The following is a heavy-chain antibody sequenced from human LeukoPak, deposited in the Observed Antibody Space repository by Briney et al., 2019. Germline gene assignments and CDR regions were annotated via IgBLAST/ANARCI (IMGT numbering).Heavy chain of an antibody. CDR3: ARETLNSGSYGGPFDY. CDR1: GGFISSYY. D-gene: IGHD1-26*01. CDR2: IYYTGST. Sequence: PSETLSLTCTVSGGFISSYYWSWLRQPPGKGLEWSAYIYYTGSTNYNPSLKSRLTTSVDTSKKQFSLKLSAVTAADTAVYYCARETLNSGSYGGPFDYWGQGTLVTVSS. V-gene: IGHV4-59*01. J-gene: IGHJ4*02.